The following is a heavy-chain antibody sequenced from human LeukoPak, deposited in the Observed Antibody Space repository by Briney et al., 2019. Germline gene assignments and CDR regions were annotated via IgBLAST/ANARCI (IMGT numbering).Heavy chain of an antibody. J-gene: IGHJ1*01. Sequence: GGTLRLSCAASGFTFNIYGMNWVRQAPGKGLEWVSGIGGSGSHTYYADSVKGRFTISRDKSKNTLYLQMNSLRAEDTAVYYCASNTRYCSGGNCYSGILGYFQHWGQGTLVTVSS. CDR3: ASNTRYCSGGNCYSGILGYFQH. D-gene: IGHD2-15*01. CDR1: GFTFNIYG. V-gene: IGHV3-23*01. CDR2: IGGSGSHT.